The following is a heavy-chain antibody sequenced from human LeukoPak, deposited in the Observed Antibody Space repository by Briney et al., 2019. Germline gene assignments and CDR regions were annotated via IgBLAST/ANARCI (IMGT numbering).Heavy chain of an antibody. J-gene: IGHJ4*02. Sequence: ASVKVSCKASGYTFTSYAMHWARQAPGQRLEWMGWINAGNGNTKYSQKFQGRVTITRDTSASTAYMELSSLRSEDTAVYYCARGRPYEVMLDYWGQGTLVTVSS. CDR3: ARGRPYEVMLDY. CDR2: INAGNGNT. CDR1: GYTFTSYA. D-gene: IGHD2-21*01. V-gene: IGHV1-3*01.